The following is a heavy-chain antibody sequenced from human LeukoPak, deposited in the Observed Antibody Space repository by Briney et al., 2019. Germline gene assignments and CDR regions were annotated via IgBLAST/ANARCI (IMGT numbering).Heavy chain of an antibody. J-gene: IGHJ3*02. CDR2: IIPIFGTA. CDR3: ARTRNIVVVPAAMSAFDI. V-gene: IGHV1-69*13. Sequence: SVKVSCKASGDTFSSYAINWVRQAPGQGLEWMGGIIPIFGTANYAQKFQGRVTITADESTSTAYMELSSLRSEDTAVYYCARTRNIVVVPAAMSAFDIWGQGTMFTVSS. CDR1: GDTFSSYA. D-gene: IGHD2-2*01.